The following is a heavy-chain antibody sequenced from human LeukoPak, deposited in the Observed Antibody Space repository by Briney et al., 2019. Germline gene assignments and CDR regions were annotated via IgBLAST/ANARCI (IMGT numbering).Heavy chain of an antibody. D-gene: IGHD1-26*01. CDR2: ISGSGGST. CDR1: GFTFSSYS. Sequence: PGGSLRLSCAASGFTFSSYSMNWVRQAPGKGLEWVSTISGSGGSTYYADSVKGRFTISRDNSKNTLYLQMNILRAEDTAVYYCAKTMGAIDHDYWGQGTLVTVSS. V-gene: IGHV3-23*01. CDR3: AKTMGAIDHDY. J-gene: IGHJ4*02.